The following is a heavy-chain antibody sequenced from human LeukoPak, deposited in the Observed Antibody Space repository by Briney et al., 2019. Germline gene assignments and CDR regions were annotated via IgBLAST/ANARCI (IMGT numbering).Heavy chain of an antibody. J-gene: IGHJ6*03. CDR1: GYTFTGYY. D-gene: IGHD5-18*01. V-gene: IGHV1-2*02. CDR3: ARADTAFGYYYYMDV. CDR2: INPNSGGT. Sequence: ASVKVSCEASGYTFTGYYMHWVRQAPGQGLEWMGWINPNSGGTNYAQKFQGRVTMTRDTSISTAYMELSRLRSDDTAVYYCARADTAFGYYYYMDVWGKGTTVTISS.